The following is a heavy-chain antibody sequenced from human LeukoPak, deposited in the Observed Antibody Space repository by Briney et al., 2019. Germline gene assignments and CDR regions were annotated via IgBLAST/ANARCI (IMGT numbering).Heavy chain of an antibody. CDR2: VYTGGST. Sequence: SETLSLTCSVSGDSITGYYWSLIRQPAGKGLEWIGRVYTGGSTDYNPSLKSRVTMSVDTSKKQFSLKLRSVTAADTAVYYCARAVDDSSGYQTHGFDYWGQGTLATVSS. D-gene: IGHD3-22*01. V-gene: IGHV4-4*07. J-gene: IGHJ4*02. CDR1: GDSITGYY. CDR3: ARAVDDSSGYQTHGFDY.